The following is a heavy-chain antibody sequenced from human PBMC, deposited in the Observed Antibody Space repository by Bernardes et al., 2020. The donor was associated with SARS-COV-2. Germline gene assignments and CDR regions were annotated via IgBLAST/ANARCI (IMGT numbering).Heavy chain of an antibody. CDR2: IFSNDEK. Sequence: SGPTLLKPTETLTLTCTVSGFSLSNARMGVSWIRQPPGKALEWLAHIFSNDEKSYSTSLKSRLTISKDTSKSQVVLTMTNMDPVDTATYYCARIPSQWLVRRRTYYFDYWGQGTLVTVSS. V-gene: IGHV2-26*01. D-gene: IGHD6-19*01. J-gene: IGHJ4*02. CDR1: GFSLSNARMG. CDR3: ARIPSQWLVRRRTYYFDY.